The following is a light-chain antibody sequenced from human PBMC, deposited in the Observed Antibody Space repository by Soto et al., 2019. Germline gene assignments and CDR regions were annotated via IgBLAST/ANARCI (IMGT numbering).Light chain of an antibody. CDR1: QSGSGS. J-gene: IGKJ2*01. V-gene: IGKV1-5*03. Sequence: DIQMTQSPSTLSASVGDRVAITCRASQSGSGSLAWYQQKPGKVPKLLIYQASTLEDGVPSRFSGSGSGTEFTLTISSLQPDDSATYYCQHYNDYSYTFGPGTNLEIK. CDR3: QHYNDYSYT. CDR2: QAS.